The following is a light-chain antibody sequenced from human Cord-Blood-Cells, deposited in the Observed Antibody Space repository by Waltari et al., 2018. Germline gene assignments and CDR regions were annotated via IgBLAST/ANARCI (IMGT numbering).Light chain of an antibody. CDR2: GKN. V-gene: IGLV3-19*01. CDR1: SLRSYY. J-gene: IGLJ2*01. CDR3: DSRGSSGKHHVV. Sequence: SSELTQDPAVSVALGQTVRITCQGDSLRSYYASWYQQKPGQATVLVIYGKNNRPSGIPDRFSGSGSGNTASLTITGAQAEDGADYYCDSRGSSGKHHVVFGGGTKLTVL.